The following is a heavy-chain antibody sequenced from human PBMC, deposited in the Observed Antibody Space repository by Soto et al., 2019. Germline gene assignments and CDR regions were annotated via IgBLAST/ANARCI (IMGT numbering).Heavy chain of an antibody. CDR3: ARGVYGDFDY. D-gene: IGHD1-20*01. CDR1: GGSFSGYY. Sequence: SETLSLTCAVYGGSFSGYYWSWIRQPPGKGLEWIGEINHSGSTNYNPSLKSRVTISVDTSKNQFSLKLSSVTAADTAVYYCARGVYGDFDYWGQGTLVTVSS. CDR2: INHSGST. J-gene: IGHJ4*02. V-gene: IGHV4-34*01.